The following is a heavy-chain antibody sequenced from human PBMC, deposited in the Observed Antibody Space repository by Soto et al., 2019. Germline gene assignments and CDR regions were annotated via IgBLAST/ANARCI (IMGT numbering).Heavy chain of an antibody. J-gene: IGHJ4*02. CDR2: MYYSGST. V-gene: IGHV4-39*01. Sequence: QLQLQESGPGLVKPSETLSLTCTVSGGSISSSNYHWGWIRQPPGKGLEWIGSMYYSGSTYYNPSLKSRAPISVDTPKNQYTLKLTAVAAADTAVYHCARHVCNSPPGGWGQGPLVTVSS. D-gene: IGHD3-10*01. CDR1: GGSISSSNYH. CDR3: ARHVCNSPPGG.